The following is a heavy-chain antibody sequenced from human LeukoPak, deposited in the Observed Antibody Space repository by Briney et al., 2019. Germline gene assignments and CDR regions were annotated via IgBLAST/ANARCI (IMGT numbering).Heavy chain of an antibody. V-gene: IGHV3-23*01. Sequence: PGGSLRLSCAASGFTFSSYGMSWVRQAPGKGLEWVSAISGSGGSTYYADSVKGRFTISRDNSKNTPYLQMNSLRAEDTAVYYCAKEGSLYCSSTSCYGAIDYWGQGTLVTVSS. CDR2: ISGSGGST. J-gene: IGHJ4*02. CDR1: GFTFSSYG. D-gene: IGHD2-2*01. CDR3: AKEGSLYCSSTSCYGAIDY.